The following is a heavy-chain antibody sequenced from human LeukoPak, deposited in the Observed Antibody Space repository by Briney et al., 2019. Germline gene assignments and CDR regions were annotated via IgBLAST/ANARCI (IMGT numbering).Heavy chain of an antibody. J-gene: IGHJ6*02. V-gene: IGHV3-49*04. CDR1: GFSSAVYA. D-gene: IGHD2-15*01. CDR2: IRSKAYGGTT. CDR3: TRDRRIYYGMDV. Sequence: GGSLRLSCTASGFSSAVYAMSCVRPAPGKGRGWGGFIRSKAYGGTTEYAASVKGRFTISRDDSKSIAYLQMNSLKTEDTAVYYCTRDRRIYYGMDVWGQGTTVTVSS.